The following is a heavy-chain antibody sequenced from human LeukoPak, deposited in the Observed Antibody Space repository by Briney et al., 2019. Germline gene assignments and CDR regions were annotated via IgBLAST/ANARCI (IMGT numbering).Heavy chain of an antibody. D-gene: IGHD4-17*01. CDR2: ISGRGDIT. CDR1: GFTYSNYA. Sequence: GGSLRLSCAASGFTYSNYAMSWVRQAPGKGLEWVSGISGRGDITVYADSVRGRFTISRDNSKNTLYLQMNSLRAEDTAVYYCANEIRPNDYWGQGTQVTVSS. V-gene: IGHV3-23*01. J-gene: IGHJ4*02. CDR3: ANEIRPNDY.